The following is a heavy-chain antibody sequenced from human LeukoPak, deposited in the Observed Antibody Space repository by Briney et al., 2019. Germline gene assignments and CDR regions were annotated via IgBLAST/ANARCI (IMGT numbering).Heavy chain of an antibody. V-gene: IGHV4-34*01. Sequence: PSETLSLTCAVYGGSFSGYYWSWIRQPPGKGLEWIGEINHSGSTNYNPSLKSRVTISVDTSKNQFSLKLSSVTAADTAVYYCAREAPNWNYAFDIWGQGTMVTVPS. CDR3: AREAPNWNYAFDI. J-gene: IGHJ3*02. CDR1: GGSFSGYY. CDR2: INHSGST. D-gene: IGHD1-7*01.